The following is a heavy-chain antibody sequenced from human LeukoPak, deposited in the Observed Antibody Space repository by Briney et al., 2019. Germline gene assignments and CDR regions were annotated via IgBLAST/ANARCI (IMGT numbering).Heavy chain of an antibody. D-gene: IGHD2-21*02. V-gene: IGHV4-59*01. CDR3: ARETYCAADCYSGFDF. CDR2: IYYIGST. Sequence: SETLSLTCTVSGGSINSYYWSWIRQPPGKGLEWIGYIYYIGSTNYNPSLKSRVTISVDTSKNQFSLKLSSVTAADTAVYYCARETYCAADCYSGFDFWGQGILVTVSS. CDR1: GGSINSYY. J-gene: IGHJ4*02.